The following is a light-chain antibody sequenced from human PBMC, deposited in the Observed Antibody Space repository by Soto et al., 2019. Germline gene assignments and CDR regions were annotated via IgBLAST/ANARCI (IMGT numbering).Light chain of an antibody. Sequence: EIVLTQSPATLSLSPWERATLSCWASQSVNRYLVWYQQKPGQAPRLLMYDASKRATGIPARLSGSGSGTDFTLTISSLEPEDFAVYYCQQRDIWPWTFGQGSKVDIK. CDR1: QSVNRY. CDR2: DAS. J-gene: IGKJ1*01. V-gene: IGKV3-11*01. CDR3: QQRDIWPWT.